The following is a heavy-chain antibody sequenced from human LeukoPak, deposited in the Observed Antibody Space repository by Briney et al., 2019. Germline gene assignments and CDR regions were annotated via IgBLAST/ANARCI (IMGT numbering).Heavy chain of an antibody. CDR1: GGSVNNYY. Sequence: SETLSLTCTVSGGSVNNYYWSWIRQPPGKGLEWIGYIYYSGSTNYSPSLKSRVTISVDTSKKQFSLMLSSVTAADTAVYYCARGFQRGYGPHYGMDVWGQGTTVTVSS. V-gene: IGHV4-59*02. D-gene: IGHD5-12*01. CDR2: IYYSGST. CDR3: ARGFQRGYGPHYGMDV. J-gene: IGHJ6*02.